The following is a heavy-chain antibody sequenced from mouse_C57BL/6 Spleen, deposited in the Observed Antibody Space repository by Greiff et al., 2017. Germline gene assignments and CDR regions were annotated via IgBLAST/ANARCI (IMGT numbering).Heavy chain of an antibody. CDR3: ASLTTVVGAMDY. J-gene: IGHJ4*01. V-gene: IGHV1-39*01. D-gene: IGHD1-1*01. CDR2: INPNYGTT. CDR1: GYSFTDYN. Sequence: EVKLMESGPELVKPGASVKISCKASGYSFTDYNMNWVKQSNGKSLEWIGVINPNYGTTSYNQKFKGKATLTVDQSSSTAYMQLNSLTSEDSAVYYCASLTTVVGAMDYWGQGTSVTVSS.